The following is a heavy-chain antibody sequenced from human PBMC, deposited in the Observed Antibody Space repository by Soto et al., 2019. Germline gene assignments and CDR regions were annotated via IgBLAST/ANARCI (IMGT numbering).Heavy chain of an antibody. CDR1: GVTFSSYA. V-gene: IGHV1-69*13. CDR3: ARGVTVTTPFEFDY. D-gene: IGHD4-17*01. CDR2: IIPIFGTA. J-gene: IGHJ4*02. Sequence: ASVKVSCKASGVTFSSYAISWVRQAPGQGLEWMGGIIPIFGTANYAQKFQGRVTITADESTSTAYMELSSLRSEDTAVYYCARGVTVTTPFEFDYWGQGTLVTVSS.